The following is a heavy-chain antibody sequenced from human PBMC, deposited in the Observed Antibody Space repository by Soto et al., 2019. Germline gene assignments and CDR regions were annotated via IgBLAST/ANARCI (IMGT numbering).Heavy chain of an antibody. V-gene: IGHV4-59*01. Sequence: SETLSLTCTVSGGSISSYYWSWIRQPPGKGLEWIGYIYYSGSTNYNPSLKSRVTISVDTSKNQFPLKLSSVTAADTAVYYCASGGYCTNGVCYKFDYWGQGTLVTVSS. D-gene: IGHD2-8*01. J-gene: IGHJ4*02. CDR2: IYYSGST. CDR1: GGSISSYY. CDR3: ASGGYCTNGVCYKFDY.